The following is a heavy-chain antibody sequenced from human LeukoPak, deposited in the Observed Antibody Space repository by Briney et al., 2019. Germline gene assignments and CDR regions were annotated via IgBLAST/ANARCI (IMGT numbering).Heavy chain of an antibody. V-gene: IGHV3-48*01. D-gene: IGHD6-13*01. CDR1: GFTFSSYS. CDR2: ISSSSSTI. CDR3: AKIAAAGNFDY. Sequence: GGSLRLSCAASGFTFSSYSMNWVRQAPGKGLEWVSYISSSSSTIYYADSVKGRFTISRDNAKNSLYLQMNSLRAEDTAVYYCAKIAAAGNFDYWGQGTLVTVSS. J-gene: IGHJ4*02.